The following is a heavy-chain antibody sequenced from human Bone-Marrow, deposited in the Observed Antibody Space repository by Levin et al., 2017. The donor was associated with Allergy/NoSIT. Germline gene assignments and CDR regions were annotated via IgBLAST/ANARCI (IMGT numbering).Heavy chain of an antibody. CDR1: GFSFSAYS. CDR3: VRDLEGYRGVIRFDF. CDR2: VDGHGTRI. J-gene: IGHJ4*02. Sequence: GESLKISCAVSGFSFSAYSMNWVRQAPGKGLEWLAYVDGHGTRIFYADSAKGRFTISRDNAQNSLYLQMNSLRAEHSVTYYCVRDLEGYRGVIRFDFWGQGTLVTVSS. V-gene: IGHV3-48*01. D-gene: IGHD3-10*01.